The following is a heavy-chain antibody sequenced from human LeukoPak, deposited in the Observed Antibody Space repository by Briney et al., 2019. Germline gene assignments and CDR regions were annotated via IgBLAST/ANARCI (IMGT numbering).Heavy chain of an antibody. V-gene: IGHV3-11*04. J-gene: IGHJ4*02. Sequence: GGSLRLSCAASGFTFSNAWMSWVRQAPGKGLEWVSYISSSGSTIYYADSVKGRFTISRDNAKNSLYLQMNSLRAEDTAVYYCARASNDYGDYDYWGQGTLVTVSS. D-gene: IGHD4-17*01. CDR2: ISSSGSTI. CDR3: ARASNDYGDYDY. CDR1: GFTFSNAW.